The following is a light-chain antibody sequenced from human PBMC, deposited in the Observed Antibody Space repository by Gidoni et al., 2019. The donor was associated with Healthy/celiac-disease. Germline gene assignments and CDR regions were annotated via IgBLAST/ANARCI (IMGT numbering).Light chain of an antibody. Sequence: IQMTQSPSPLSASVGDRVTIPCRASQSISSYLNWYQQKPGKAPKLLIYAASSLQSGIPSRFSGSGSGTDFTLTISSLQPEDFATYYCQQSYNTPPYTFGQGTKLEIK. CDR1: QSISSY. CDR3: QQSYNTPPYT. J-gene: IGKJ2*01. CDR2: AAS. V-gene: IGKV1-39*01.